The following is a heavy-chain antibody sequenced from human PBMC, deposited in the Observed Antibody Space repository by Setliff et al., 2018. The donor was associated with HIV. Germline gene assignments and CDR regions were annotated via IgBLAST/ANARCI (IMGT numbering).Heavy chain of an antibody. CDR3: ARLGRAIDDGGSSLRLDF. J-gene: IGHJ4*02. Sequence: TLSLTCSVSGVSINRTDHYWGWIRQSPGKALEWIGYISSSGTTNYNPSLRSRVTISMETSNTRFSLWLRSATAADTATYFCARLGRAIDDGGSSLRLDFWGQGMLVTVSS. CDR1: GVSINRTDHY. V-gene: IGHV4-61*05. D-gene: IGHD2-21*01. CDR2: ISSSGTT.